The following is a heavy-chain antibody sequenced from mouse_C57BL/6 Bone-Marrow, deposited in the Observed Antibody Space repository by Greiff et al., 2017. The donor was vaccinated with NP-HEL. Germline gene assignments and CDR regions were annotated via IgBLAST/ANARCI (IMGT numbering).Heavy chain of an antibody. CDR1: GYTFTSYG. D-gene: IGHD2-5*01. CDR3: ARRDYSNYVGDY. Sequence: VKLVESGAELARPGASVKLSCKASGYTFTSYGISWVKQRTGQGLEWIGEIYPRSGNTYYNEKFKGKATLTADKSSSTAYMELRSLTSEDSAVYFCARRDYSNYVGDYGGQGTTLTVSS. CDR2: IYPRSGNT. J-gene: IGHJ2*01. V-gene: IGHV1-81*01.